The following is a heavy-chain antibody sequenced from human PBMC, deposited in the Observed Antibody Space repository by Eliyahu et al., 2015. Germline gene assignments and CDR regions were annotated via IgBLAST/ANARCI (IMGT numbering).Heavy chain of an antibody. V-gene: IGHV1-69*01. Sequence: QVQLVQSGAEVKKPGSSVKVSCKASGGTFNRYAISWVRQAPGHGLEWMGGIIPMFGSANYAQKFQGRVTITADESTSTAYMELSSLRSEDTAVYYCARVSGEMTTVLSPYYYWDQGTLVTVSS. CDR3: ARVSGEMTTVLSPYYY. D-gene: IGHD4-17*01. J-gene: IGHJ4*02. CDR1: GGTFNRYA. CDR2: IIPMFGSA.